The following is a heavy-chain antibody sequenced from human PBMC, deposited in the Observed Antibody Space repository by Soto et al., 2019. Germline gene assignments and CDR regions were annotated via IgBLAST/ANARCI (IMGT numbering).Heavy chain of an antibody. V-gene: IGHV3-23*01. Sequence: PGGSLRLSCAASGFTFSSYAMSWVRQAPGKGLEWVSAISGSGGSTYYADSVKGRFTISRDNSKNTLYLQMNSLRAEDTAVYYCAKVIYDFWSGYQPFDYWGQGTLVTVSS. D-gene: IGHD3-3*01. CDR3: AKVIYDFWSGYQPFDY. CDR1: GFTFSSYA. CDR2: ISGSGGST. J-gene: IGHJ4*02.